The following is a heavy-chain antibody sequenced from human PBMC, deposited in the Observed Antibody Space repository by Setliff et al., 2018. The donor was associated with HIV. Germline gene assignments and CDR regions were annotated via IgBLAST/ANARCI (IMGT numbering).Heavy chain of an antibody. Sequence: PSETLSLTCTVSGGSISTHYWSWIQPPGKGLEWIGTVYYDASTIYTPSLNSRVIISVDTSKSQFSLNLSSVTAADTAVYYCARWGDGYNSYDSWGQGTLVTVSS. D-gene: IGHD5-12*01. J-gene: IGHJ4*02. V-gene: IGHV4-59*11. CDR1: GGSISTHY. CDR3: ARWGDGYNSYDS. CDR2: VYYDAST.